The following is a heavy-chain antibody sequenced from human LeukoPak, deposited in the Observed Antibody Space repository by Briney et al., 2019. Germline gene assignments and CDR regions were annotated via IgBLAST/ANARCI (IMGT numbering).Heavy chain of an antibody. CDR3: ALYYYGSGSYYNVSPAFDI. CDR1: GYTFTSYG. Sequence: ASVKVSCKASGYTFTSYGISWVRQAPGQGLEWMGWISAYNGNTNYAQKLQGRVTMTTDTSTGTAYMELRSLRSDDTAVYYCALYYYGSGSYYNVSPAFDIWGQGTMVTVSS. J-gene: IGHJ3*02. D-gene: IGHD3-10*01. V-gene: IGHV1-18*01. CDR2: ISAYNGNT.